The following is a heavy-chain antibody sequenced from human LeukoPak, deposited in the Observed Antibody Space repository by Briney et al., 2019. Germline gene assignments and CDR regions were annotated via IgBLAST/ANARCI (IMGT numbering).Heavy chain of an antibody. Sequence: PSETLSLTCTVSGGSISNYYWSWIWQPPGKGLEWIGYIYYSGNTNFNPSLKSRVTISVDTSKNQFSLKLNSVTAADTAVYYCARVRYCSTNRCYDREFDNWGQGTLVTVSS. CDR3: ARVRYCSTNRCYDREFDN. J-gene: IGHJ4*02. CDR2: IYYSGNT. V-gene: IGHV4-59*01. D-gene: IGHD2-2*01. CDR1: GGSISNYY.